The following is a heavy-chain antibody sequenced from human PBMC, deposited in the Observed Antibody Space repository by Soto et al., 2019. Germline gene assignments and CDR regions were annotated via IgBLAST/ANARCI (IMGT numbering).Heavy chain of an antibody. D-gene: IGHD3-3*01. J-gene: IGHJ6*02. V-gene: IGHV3-30*18. CDR1: GFTFSSYG. Sequence: HPGGSLRLSCAASGFTFSSYGMHWVRQAPGKGLEWVAVISYDGSNKYYADSVKGRFTISRDNSKNTLYLQMNSLRAEDTAVYYCAKVRRFGVVIIRRQGGNYGMDVWGQGTTVTVSS. CDR3: AKVRRFGVVIIRRQGGNYGMDV. CDR2: ISYDGSNK.